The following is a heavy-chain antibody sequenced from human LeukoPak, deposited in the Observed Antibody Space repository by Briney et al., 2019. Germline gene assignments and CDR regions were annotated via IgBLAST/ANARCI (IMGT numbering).Heavy chain of an antibody. D-gene: IGHD2-21*02. CDR3: ATRVGDWYYFDY. V-gene: IGHV3-30*03. CDR1: GFTFSNYG. CDR2: ISYDGSNK. Sequence: GGSLRLCCAASGFTFSNYGIHWVRQAPGKGLEWVAVISYDGSNKYYADSVKGRFTISRDNSKNTLYLQMNSLSTEDTAVYYCATRVGDWYYFDYWGQGTLVTVSS. J-gene: IGHJ4*02.